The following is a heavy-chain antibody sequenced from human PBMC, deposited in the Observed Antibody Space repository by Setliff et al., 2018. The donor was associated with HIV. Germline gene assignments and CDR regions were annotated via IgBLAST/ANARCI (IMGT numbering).Heavy chain of an antibody. J-gene: IGHJ4*02. CDR1: GYSFNNYW. CDR2: IYPGDSDT. CDR3: AGPSAPGGYSYGFDY. V-gene: IGHV5-51*01. D-gene: IGHD5-18*01. Sequence: GESLKISCKASGYSFNNYWIGWVRQMPGKGLEWMGIIYPGDSDTRYSPSFQGQVTISADKSITTAYLQWSSLKASDTAIYYCAGPSAPGGYSYGFDYWGQGTLVTVSS.